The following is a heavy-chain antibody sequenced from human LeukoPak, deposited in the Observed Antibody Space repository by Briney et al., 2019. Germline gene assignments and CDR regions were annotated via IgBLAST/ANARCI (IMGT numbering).Heavy chain of an antibody. Sequence: GGSLRLSCVASGFTFSSYEMNWVRQAPGKGLEWVSYISSSGSTIYYADSVKGRFTISRDNAKNSLYLQMNSLRAEDTAVYYCARGTYYYDSSGYSHFAFDIWGQGTMVTVSS. V-gene: IGHV3-48*03. CDR2: ISSSGSTI. CDR3: ARGTYYYDSSGYSHFAFDI. D-gene: IGHD3-22*01. J-gene: IGHJ3*02. CDR1: GFTFSSYE.